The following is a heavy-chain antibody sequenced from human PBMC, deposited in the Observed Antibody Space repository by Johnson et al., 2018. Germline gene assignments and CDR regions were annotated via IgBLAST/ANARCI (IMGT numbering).Heavy chain of an antibody. Sequence: VQLVESGPGLVKPSQTLSLTCVISGDSVSSNSAAWNWIRQSPSRGLEWLGRTYYRSKWYNDYAVSVKMLITNNPDTSKNQFSLQLNSVTPEDTAVYYRSRDHLYSSGRDAFDIWDQGTMVTASS. J-gene: IGHJ3*02. V-gene: IGHV6-1*01. CDR1: GDSVSSNSAA. CDR3: SRDHLYSSGRDAFDI. D-gene: IGHD6-19*01. CDR2: TYYRSKWYN.